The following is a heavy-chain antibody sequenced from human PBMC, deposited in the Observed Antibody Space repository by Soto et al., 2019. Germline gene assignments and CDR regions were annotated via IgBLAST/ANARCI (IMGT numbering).Heavy chain of an antibody. J-gene: IGHJ4*02. V-gene: IGHV2-5*02. CDR2: IYWDDDK. CDR1: GFSLTTSGVG. CDR3: ARRVLRTFFGLVTTTAIYFDF. D-gene: IGHD3-3*01. Sequence: QITLNESGPTQVKPRQTLTLTCTFSGFSLTTSGVGVGWIRQSPGKAPEWLALIYWDDDKRYSPSLKSRLTITKDTSKTQAVLTMADLDPADTATYYCARRVLRTFFGLVTTTAIYFDFWGQGTPVAVSS.